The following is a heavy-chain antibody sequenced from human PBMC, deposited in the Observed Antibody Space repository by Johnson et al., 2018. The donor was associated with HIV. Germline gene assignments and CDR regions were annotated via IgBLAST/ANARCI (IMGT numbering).Heavy chain of an antibody. CDR1: GFTFSSYA. Sequence: VQLVESGGGLVQPGGSLRLSCAASGFTFSSYAMSWVRQAPGKGLEWVSGISGSGGSTYYADSVKGRFTISRDNSKNTLYLQMNSLRAEDTAVYYCAKDPTTYYYDSSGYRTGGDAFDIWGQGTMVTVSS. V-gene: IGHV3-23*04. J-gene: IGHJ3*02. D-gene: IGHD3-22*01. CDR2: ISGSGGST. CDR3: AKDPTTYYYDSSGYRTGGDAFDI.